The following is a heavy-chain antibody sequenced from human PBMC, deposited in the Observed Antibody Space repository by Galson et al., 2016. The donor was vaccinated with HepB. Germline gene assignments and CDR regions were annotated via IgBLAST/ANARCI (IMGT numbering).Heavy chain of an antibody. CDR2: IYSGGST. CDR3: ASMTGTTPGGY. CDR1: GFSFSSYW. D-gene: IGHD1-20*01. Sequence: SLRLSCAASGFSFSSYWMSWVRQAPGKGLEWVSLIYSGGSTYYADSVKGRFTISRDNSKNTLYLQMNSLRAEDTAVYYCASMTGTTPGGYWGQGTLVTVSS. J-gene: IGHJ4*02. V-gene: IGHV3-53*01.